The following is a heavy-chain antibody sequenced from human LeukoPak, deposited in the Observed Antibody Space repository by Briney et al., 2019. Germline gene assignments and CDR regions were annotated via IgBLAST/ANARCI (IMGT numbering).Heavy chain of an antibody. V-gene: IGHV1-3*01. Sequence: ASVKVSCKASGYTFTSYAMHWVRQAPGQRLGWMGWINAGNGNTKYSQKFQGRVTITRDTSASTAYMELSSLRSEDTAVYYCARVVFDSSGYYLGDYYYGMDVWGQGTTVTVSS. CDR2: INAGNGNT. CDR1: GYTFTSYA. D-gene: IGHD3-22*01. CDR3: ARVVFDSSGYYLGDYYYGMDV. J-gene: IGHJ6*02.